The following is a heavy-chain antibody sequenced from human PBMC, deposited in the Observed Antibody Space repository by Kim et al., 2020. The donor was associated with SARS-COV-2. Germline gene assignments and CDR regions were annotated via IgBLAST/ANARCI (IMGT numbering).Heavy chain of an antibody. CDR2: IYYSGST. CDR3: ARDAVSYGDYYYYGMDV. CDR1: GGSISSYY. D-gene: IGHD5-18*01. J-gene: IGHJ6*02. Sequence: SETLSLTCTVSGGSISSYYWSWIRQPPGKGLEWIGYIYYSGSTNYNPSLKSLVTISVDTSKNQFSLKLSSVTAADTAVYYCARDAVSYGDYYYYGMDVWGQGTTVTVSS. V-gene: IGHV4-59*01.